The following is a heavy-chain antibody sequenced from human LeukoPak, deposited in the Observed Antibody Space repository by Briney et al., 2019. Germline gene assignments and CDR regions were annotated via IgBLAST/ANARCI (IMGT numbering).Heavy chain of an antibody. CDR3: ARAFTIFGVVNYFDY. J-gene: IGHJ4*02. Sequence: ASVKVSCKASGYTFTGDYMHWVRQAPGQGLEWMGWINPNSGGTNYAQKFQGRVTMTRDTSISTAYMELSRLRSDDTAVYYCARAFTIFGVVNYFDYWGQGTLVTVSS. V-gene: IGHV1-2*02. CDR1: GYTFTGDY. CDR2: INPNSGGT. D-gene: IGHD3-3*01.